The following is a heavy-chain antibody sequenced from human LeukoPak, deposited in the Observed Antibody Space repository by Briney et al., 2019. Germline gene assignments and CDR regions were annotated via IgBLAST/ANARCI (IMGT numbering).Heavy chain of an antibody. J-gene: IGHJ6*03. CDR1: GGSISSYY. Sequence: PAETLSLTCTVSGGSISSYYWSWLRQPAGKGLEWIGRIYTSGSTNYNPSLKSRVTMSVDPSKNQFSLKLSSVTAADTAVYYCARGYSSSWYGYYYYYMDVWGKGTTVTVSS. CDR2: IYTSGST. V-gene: IGHV4-4*07. CDR3: ARGYSSSWYGYYYYYMDV. D-gene: IGHD6-13*01.